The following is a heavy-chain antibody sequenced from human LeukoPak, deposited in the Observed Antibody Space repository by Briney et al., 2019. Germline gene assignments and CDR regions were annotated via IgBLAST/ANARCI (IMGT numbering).Heavy chain of an antibody. J-gene: IGHJ6*03. D-gene: IGHD6-19*01. Sequence: SETLSLTCTVSGGSISSYYWSWIRQPPGKGLEWIGYIYYSGSTNYNPSLKSRVTISVDTSKNQFSLKLSSVTAADTAVYYCARAPPIIAVAPFGYYYYMDVWGKGTTATVSS. V-gene: IGHV4-59*01. CDR1: GGSISSYY. CDR3: ARAPPIIAVAPFGYYYYMDV. CDR2: IYYSGST.